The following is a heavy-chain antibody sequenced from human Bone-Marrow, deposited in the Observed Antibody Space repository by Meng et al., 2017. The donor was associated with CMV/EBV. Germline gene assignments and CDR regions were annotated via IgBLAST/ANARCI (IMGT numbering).Heavy chain of an antibody. V-gene: IGHV1-18*01. Sequence: ASVKVSCKASGYTFTNNAISWVRQAPGQGLEWMGWISAYNGNTDYAQKLQGRVTMTTDTSTSTAYMELRSLRSDDTAVYYCARGKYYFDNSGYYYYWGQGKLVTVYS. D-gene: IGHD3-22*01. J-gene: IGHJ4*02. CDR2: ISAYNGNT. CDR1: GYTFTNNA. CDR3: ARGKYYFDNSGYYYY.